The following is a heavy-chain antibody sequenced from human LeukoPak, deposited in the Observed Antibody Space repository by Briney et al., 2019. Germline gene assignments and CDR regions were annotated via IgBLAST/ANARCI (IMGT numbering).Heavy chain of an antibody. CDR2: INPNTGGT. CDR3: TSGGPDGSDY. D-gene: IGHD2-15*01. CDR1: GYTFTDYY. J-gene: IGHJ4*02. V-gene: IGHV1-2*02. Sequence: ASVKVSCKASGYTFTDYYIHWVRQAPGQGLEWMGSINPNTGGTYYAQKFQDRVTMTRDTSISTAYMELSRLRSDDTAVYYCTSGGPDGSDYWGQGTLVTVSS.